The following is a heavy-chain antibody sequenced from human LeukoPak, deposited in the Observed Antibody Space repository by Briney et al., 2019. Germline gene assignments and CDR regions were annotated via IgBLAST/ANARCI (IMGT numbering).Heavy chain of an antibody. Sequence: GGSLRLSCAASGVTFSNAWMGWVRQAPGKGLEWVGRIESKTNGGTTDYAAPVKGRFIISRDDAMNMVYLQMNSLKIEDTAVYYCSAGGGTADFWGQGTLVTVSS. J-gene: IGHJ4*02. V-gene: IGHV3-15*04. D-gene: IGHD6-13*01. CDR1: GVTFSNAW. CDR2: IESKTNGGTT. CDR3: SAGGGTADF.